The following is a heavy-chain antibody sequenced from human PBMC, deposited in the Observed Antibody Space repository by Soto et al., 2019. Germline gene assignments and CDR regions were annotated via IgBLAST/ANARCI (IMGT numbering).Heavy chain of an antibody. V-gene: IGHV4-39*01. CDR1: GGSISSSSYY. Sequence: SETLSLTCTVSGGSISSSSYYWGWIRQPPGKGLEWIGSIYYSGSTYYNPSLKSRVTISVDTSKNQFSLKLSSVTAADTAVYYCARRRGPVSSSSESASPYFDYWGQGTLVTVSS. CDR3: ARRRGPVSSSSESASPYFDY. CDR2: IYYSGST. J-gene: IGHJ4*02. D-gene: IGHD6-6*01.